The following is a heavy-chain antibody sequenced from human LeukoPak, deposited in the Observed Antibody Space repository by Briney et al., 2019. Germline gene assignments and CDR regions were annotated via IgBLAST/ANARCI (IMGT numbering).Heavy chain of an antibody. CDR2: ISWNSGSI. V-gene: IGHV3-9*01. J-gene: IGHJ4*02. CDR3: AKAYPLGYYDSNGYYFDY. D-gene: IGHD3-22*01. Sequence: GGSLRLSCAASGFTFDDYAMHWVRQAPGKGLEWVSGISWNSGSIGYADSVKGRFTISRDNAKNSLYLQMNSLRAEDTALYYRAKAYPLGYYDSNGYYFDYWGQGTLVTVSS. CDR1: GFTFDDYA.